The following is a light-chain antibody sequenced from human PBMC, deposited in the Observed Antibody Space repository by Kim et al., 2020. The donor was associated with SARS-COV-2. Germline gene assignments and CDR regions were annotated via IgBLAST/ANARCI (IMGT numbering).Light chain of an antibody. CDR3: GTWDSSLSAGGV. CDR2: DNN. CDR1: SSNIGNNY. V-gene: IGLV1-51*01. J-gene: IGLJ2*01. Sequence: QSLLTQPPSVSAAPGQKVTISCSGSSSNIGNNYVSWYQQLPGTAPKVLIYDNNKRPSGIPDRFSGSKSGTSATLGITGLQTGDEADYYCGTWDSSLSAGGVFGGGTKLTVL.